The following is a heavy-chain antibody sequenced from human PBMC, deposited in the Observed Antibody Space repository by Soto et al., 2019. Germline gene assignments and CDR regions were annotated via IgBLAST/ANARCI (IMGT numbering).Heavy chain of an antibody. V-gene: IGHV3-23*01. Sequence: EVQLLESGGGLSQAGGSLRLSCAASGFDFRIYAMNWVRQAPGKGLEWVAVMLGDGTSWDYADSVRGRFTISRDNSKNPLYLQMTSLRAEDTAVYYCAKDRRPDGRYDFDYWGQGTLVTVSS. CDR3: AKDRRPDGRYDFDY. J-gene: IGHJ4*02. CDR1: GFDFRIYA. CDR2: MLGDGTSW. D-gene: IGHD1-26*01.